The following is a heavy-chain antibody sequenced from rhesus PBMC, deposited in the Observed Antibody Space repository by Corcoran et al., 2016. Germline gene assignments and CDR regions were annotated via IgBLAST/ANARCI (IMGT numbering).Heavy chain of an antibody. D-gene: IGHD3-40*01. CDR1: GFSGSISGTG. CDR2: ISGNGFE. J-gene: IGHJ4*01. CDR3: SRVLTINHPNFYFDY. Sequence: QVTLKESGPALVKPTQTLTLTCTLSGFSGSISGTGGGWIRQPPGKALEWLANISGNGFEDYTTSLRLRLTTSKDPSKTPLVLTLANMDPVYSGTYYCSRVLTINHPNFYFDYWDQGVLVTVSS. V-gene: IGHV2-95*01.